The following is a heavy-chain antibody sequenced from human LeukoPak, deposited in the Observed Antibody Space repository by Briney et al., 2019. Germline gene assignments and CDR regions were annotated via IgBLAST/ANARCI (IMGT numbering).Heavy chain of an antibody. D-gene: IGHD2-2*01. CDR1: GFSFDDYA. J-gene: IGHJ4*02. Sequence: GGSLGLSCAASGFSFDDYAMHWVRQAPGKGLEWVSGITWNSGSTGYADSVKGRFTISRDNAKNSLFVQMNSLRAEDTALYYCAKDACSGTSCSFDYWGQGTLVTVSS. CDR2: ITWNSGST. CDR3: AKDACSGTSCSFDY. V-gene: IGHV3-9*01.